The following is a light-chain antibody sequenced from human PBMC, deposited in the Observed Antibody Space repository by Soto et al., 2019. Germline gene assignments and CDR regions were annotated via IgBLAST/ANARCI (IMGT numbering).Light chain of an antibody. CDR2: GAF. Sequence: IVMTQSPATLSVSPGERATLSCRASQSVSSNLAWYQQKPGQAPRLLIYGAFTRATGIPARFSGTGSGTEFTLTISSLQSEDFAVYYCQQYANWPITFGQGTRLEIK. CDR1: QSVSSN. V-gene: IGKV3-15*01. J-gene: IGKJ5*01. CDR3: QQYANWPIT.